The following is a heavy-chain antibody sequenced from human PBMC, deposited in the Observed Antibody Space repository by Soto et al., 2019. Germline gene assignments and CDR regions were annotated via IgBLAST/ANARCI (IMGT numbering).Heavy chain of an antibody. CDR2: ITYDGSNK. Sequence: GGSVRLACAASGFTFSSYGMHWVGQAPGKGLEWVAVITYDGSNKYYADSVKGRFTISRDNSKSTLYLQMNSLRAEDTAVYYCANGGLLHGNYFDSCGPGTLVTVSS. V-gene: IGHV3-30*18. CDR3: ANGGLLHGNYFDS. D-gene: IGHD1-26*01. CDR1: GFTFSSYG. J-gene: IGHJ4*02.